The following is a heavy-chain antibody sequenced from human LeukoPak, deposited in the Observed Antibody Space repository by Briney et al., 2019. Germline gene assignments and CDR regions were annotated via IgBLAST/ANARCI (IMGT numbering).Heavy chain of an antibody. V-gene: IGHV1-58*02. CDR1: GFTFTSSA. Sequence: SVKVSCKASGFTFTSSAIQWVRQARGQRLEWIGWIVVGSGNTNYAQKFQERVTITRDMSTSTAYMELSSLRSEDTAVYYCAADQTGVGYCDGDCYSYWGQRALVTVSS. D-gene: IGHD2-21*01. CDR2: IVVGSGNT. CDR3: AADQTGVGYCDGDCYSY. J-gene: IGHJ4*02.